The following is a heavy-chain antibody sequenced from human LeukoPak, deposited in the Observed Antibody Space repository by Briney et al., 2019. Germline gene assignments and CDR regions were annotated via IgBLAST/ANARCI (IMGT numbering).Heavy chain of an antibody. J-gene: IGHJ6*02. Sequence: PGGSLRLSCAASGFTFSSYAMSWVRQAPGKGLEWVSAISGSGGSTYYADSVKGRFTIYRDNSKNTLYLQMNSLRAEDTAVYYCAKMEYYYYYGMDVWGQGTTVTVSS. V-gene: IGHV3-23*01. D-gene: IGHD3-3*01. CDR3: AKMEYYYYYGMDV. CDR2: ISGSGGST. CDR1: GFTFSSYA.